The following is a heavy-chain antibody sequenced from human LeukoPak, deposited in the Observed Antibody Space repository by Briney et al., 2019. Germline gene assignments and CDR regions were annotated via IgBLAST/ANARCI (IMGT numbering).Heavy chain of an antibody. J-gene: IGHJ5*02. CDR3: ARVGDYGDYVNWFDP. D-gene: IGHD4-17*01. CDR2: IYYSGSS. Sequence: SETLSLTCGVSGGSISNYYWNWIRQPPGKGLEWIGNIYYSGSSNYNPSLKSRVTISVDTSKNQFSLKLSSVTAADTAVYYCARVGDYGDYVNWFDPWGPGTLVTVSS. V-gene: IGHV4-59*01. CDR1: GGSISNYY.